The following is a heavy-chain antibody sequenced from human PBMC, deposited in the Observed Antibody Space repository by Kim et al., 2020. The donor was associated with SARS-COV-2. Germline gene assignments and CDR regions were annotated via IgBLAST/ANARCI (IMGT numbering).Heavy chain of an antibody. CDR2: ISSSSSYI. Sequence: GGSLRLSCAASGFTFSSYSMNWVRQAPGKGLEWVSSISSSSSYIYYADSVKGRFTISRDNAKNSLYLQMNSLRAEDTAVYYCARGSRRWFGELFPPDWFDPWGQGTLVTVSS. CDR3: ARGSRRWFGELFPPDWFDP. J-gene: IGHJ5*02. D-gene: IGHD3-10*01. CDR1: GFTFSSYS. V-gene: IGHV3-21*01.